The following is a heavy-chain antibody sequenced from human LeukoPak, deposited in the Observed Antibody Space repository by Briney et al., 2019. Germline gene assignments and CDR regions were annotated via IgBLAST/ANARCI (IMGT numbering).Heavy chain of an antibody. CDR3: ARYYGSGRDPDY. CDR2: IKHSGST. J-gene: IGHJ4*02. CDR1: GGSFSGYY. V-gene: IGHV4-34*01. D-gene: IGHD3-10*01. Sequence: SETLSLTCAVYGGSFSGYYWSWIRQPPGKGLDWVGEIKHSGSTNYNTSPKGRVTISVTMSKNKFYLTLTSVPAADTPEYFVARYYGSGRDPDYWGQGTLVAVSS.